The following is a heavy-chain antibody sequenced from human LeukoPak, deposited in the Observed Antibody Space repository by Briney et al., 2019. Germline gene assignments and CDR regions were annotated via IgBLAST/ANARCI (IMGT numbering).Heavy chain of an antibody. Sequence: ASVKVSCKASGYTFTSYGNSWVRQAPGQGLEWMGWISAYNGNTNYAQKLQGRVTMTTDTSTSTAYMELRSLRSDDTAVYYCARAGKGDGYNTLGYWGQGTLVTVSS. CDR3: ARAGKGDGYNTLGY. J-gene: IGHJ4*02. V-gene: IGHV1-18*01. D-gene: IGHD5-24*01. CDR1: GYTFTSYG. CDR2: ISAYNGNT.